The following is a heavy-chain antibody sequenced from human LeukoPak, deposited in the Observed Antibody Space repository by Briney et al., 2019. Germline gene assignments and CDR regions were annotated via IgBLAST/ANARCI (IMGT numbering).Heavy chain of an antibody. J-gene: IGHJ4*02. CDR3: ARTEYYFDH. CDR1: SGSISSYY. Sequence: SETLSLTCTVSSGSISSYYWSWIRQPPGKGLEWIGYVYYSGSSNYNPSLESRVTMSVDTSKNQFSLKVSSVTAADTAVYYCARTEYYFDHWGQGTLVTVSS. V-gene: IGHV4-59*01. CDR2: VYYSGSS. D-gene: IGHD1-14*01.